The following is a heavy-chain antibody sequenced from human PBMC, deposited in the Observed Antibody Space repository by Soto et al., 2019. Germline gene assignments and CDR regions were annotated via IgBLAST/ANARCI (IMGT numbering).Heavy chain of an antibody. CDR3: AIIMTHSDSFDI. Sequence: ASVKVSCKASGYSFAGFYIHWMRRAPGQGLEWVGSINSNSGATTYAQKFQDSVAMTRDTSVSTACMGLNRLTSDDTAIYYCAIIMTHSDSFDIWGQGTMVTVSS. CDR1: GYSFAGFY. D-gene: IGHD3-16*01. J-gene: IGHJ3*02. V-gene: IGHV1-2*04. CDR2: INSNSGAT.